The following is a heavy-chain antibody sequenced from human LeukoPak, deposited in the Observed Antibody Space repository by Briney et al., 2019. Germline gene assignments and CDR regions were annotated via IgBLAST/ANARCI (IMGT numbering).Heavy chain of an antibody. CDR3: ARVIVPAAMWWFDP. CDR1: GGSISSYY. J-gene: IGHJ5*02. CDR2: IYYSGST. Sequence: SETLSLTCTVSGGSISSYYWSWIRQPPGKGLEWIGYIYYSGSTNYNPSLKSRVTISVDTSKNQFSLKLSSVTAADTAVYYCARVIVPAAMWWFDPWGQGTLVTVSS. D-gene: IGHD2-2*01. V-gene: IGHV4-59*01.